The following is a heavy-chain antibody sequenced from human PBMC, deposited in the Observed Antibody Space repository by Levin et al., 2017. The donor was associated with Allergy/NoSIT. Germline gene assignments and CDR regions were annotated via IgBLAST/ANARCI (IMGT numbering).Heavy chain of an antibody. CDR2: ILYDVYKK. D-gene: IGHD5-12*01. Sequence: GESLKISFAASVFTFISYFIHCFLHSPVNFLYLFSFILYDVYKKYYADSVKGRFTISRDNSKNTLYLQMNSLRAEDTAVYYCARVLRFYYYYYMDVWGKGTTVTVSS. CDR1: VFTFISYF. CDR3: ARVLRFYYYYYMDV. J-gene: IGHJ6*03. V-gene: IGHV3-33*01.